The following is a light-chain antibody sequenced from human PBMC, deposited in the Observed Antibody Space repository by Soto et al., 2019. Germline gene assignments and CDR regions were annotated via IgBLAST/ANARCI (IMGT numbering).Light chain of an antibody. V-gene: IGLV2-8*01. J-gene: IGLJ1*01. CDR1: SSDVGAYNY. CDR2: EVS. CDR3: FSYTSSGTYV. Sequence: QSVLTQPPSASGYPGQSVTISCTGTSSDVGAYNYVSWYQQHPGKAPKLMIYEVSYRPSGVPDRFSGSKSGNTASLTISGLQAEDETDYYCFSYTSSGTYVFGTGTKVTVL.